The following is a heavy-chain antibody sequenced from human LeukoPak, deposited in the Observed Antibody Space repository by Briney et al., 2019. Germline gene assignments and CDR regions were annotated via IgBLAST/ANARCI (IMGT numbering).Heavy chain of an antibody. CDR2: ISSSSSTI. Sequence: GGSLRLSCAASGNYWMHWVRQAPGKGLEWVSYISSSSSTIYYADSVKGRFTISRDNAKNSLYLQMNSLRVEDTAVYYCARDLWSVTTYYYYYGMDVWGQGTTVTVSS. CDR1: GNYW. CDR3: ARDLWSVTTYYYYYGMDV. D-gene: IGHD4-17*01. J-gene: IGHJ6*02. V-gene: IGHV3-48*01.